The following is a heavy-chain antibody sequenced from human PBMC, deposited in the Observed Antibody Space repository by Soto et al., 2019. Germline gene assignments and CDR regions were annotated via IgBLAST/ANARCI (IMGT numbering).Heavy chain of an antibody. CDR2: TSFDGFNK. CDR1: GFTFRNYD. D-gene: IGHD1-20*01. J-gene: IGHJ4*02. V-gene: IGHV3-30*03. Sequence: GGSLRLSCVGSGFTFRNYDMQWVRQAPGKGLEWVALTSFDGFNKYYGKSVEGRFTISRDNSKNPLYLQMDSLRPEDTAMDFCARAPGRAVGILFDYWGQGTLVTVSS. CDR3: ARAPGRAVGILFDY.